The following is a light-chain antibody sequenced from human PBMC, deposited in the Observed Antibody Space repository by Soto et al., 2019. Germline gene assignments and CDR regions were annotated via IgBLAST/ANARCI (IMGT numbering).Light chain of an antibody. CDR2: TAS. Sequence: DIQMTQSPSSLYASVGDRVTITCRASHSISNYLNWYQQKPGKAPNLLIYTASSLQSGVPSRFSGSGSGTDFTLTISCMQSEDFATYYCQQYYSYASLTFGGGTKMDIK. J-gene: IGKJ4*01. CDR3: QQYYSYASLT. CDR1: HSISNY. V-gene: IGKV1-39*01.